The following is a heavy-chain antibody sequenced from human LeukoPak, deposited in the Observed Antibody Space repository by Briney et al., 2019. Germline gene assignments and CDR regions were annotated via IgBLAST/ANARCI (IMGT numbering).Heavy chain of an antibody. V-gene: IGHV1-69*04. CDR2: IIPILGIA. CDR1: GGTFSSYA. D-gene: IGHD6-6*01. Sequence: GASVNVSCKASGGTFSSYAISWVRQAPGQGPEWMGRIIPILGIANYAQKFQGRVTITADKYTSTVYMELTSLRSEDTAVYYCARSVGIAAADWFDPWSQGTLVTVSS. CDR3: ARSVGIAAADWFDP. J-gene: IGHJ5*02.